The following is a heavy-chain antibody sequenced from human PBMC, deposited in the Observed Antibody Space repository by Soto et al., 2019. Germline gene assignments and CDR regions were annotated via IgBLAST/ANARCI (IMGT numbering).Heavy chain of an antibody. V-gene: IGHV3-30-3*01. CDR2: ISYDGSNK. D-gene: IGHD3-10*01. Sequence: GGSLRLSCAASGFTFSSYAMHWVRQAPGKGLEWVAVISYDGSNKYYADSVKGRFTISRDNSKNTLYLQMNSLRAEDTAVYYCARDSRLLWFGESFDYWGQGTLVTVSS. CDR1: GFTFSSYA. J-gene: IGHJ4*02. CDR3: ARDSRLLWFGESFDY.